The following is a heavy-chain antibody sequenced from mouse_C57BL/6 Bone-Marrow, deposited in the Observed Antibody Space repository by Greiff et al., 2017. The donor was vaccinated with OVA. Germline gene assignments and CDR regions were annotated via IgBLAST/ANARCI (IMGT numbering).Heavy chain of an antibody. J-gene: IGHJ1*03. CDR3: ARWDTTVVDWYFDV. CDR1: GYTFTSYW. CDR2: IYPGSGST. D-gene: IGHD1-1*01. V-gene: IGHV1-55*01. Sequence: QVQLQQPGAELVKPGASVKMSCKASGYTFTSYWITWVKQRPGQGLEWIGDIYPGSGSTNYNEKFKSKATLTVDTSSRPAYMQLSSLTSEDSAVSYCARWDTTVVDWYFDVWGTGTTVTVSS.